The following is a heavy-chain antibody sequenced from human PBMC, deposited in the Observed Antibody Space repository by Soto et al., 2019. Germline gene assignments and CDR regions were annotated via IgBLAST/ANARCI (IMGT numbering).Heavy chain of an antibody. J-gene: IGHJ3*01. Sequence: QLQLQESGPGLVKPSETLSLTCTVSGVSISSSSYYWGWIRQPPGKGLEWIGSVYHSGSTYYNPSLKSQITISVDTSKNQYSLRLSSVTAPDTAVYYCASPLHYSDSSAFRFWGQGTMVTVTS. V-gene: IGHV4-39*01. CDR3: ASPLHYSDSSAFRF. CDR1: GVSISSSSYY. D-gene: IGHD3-22*01. CDR2: VYHSGST.